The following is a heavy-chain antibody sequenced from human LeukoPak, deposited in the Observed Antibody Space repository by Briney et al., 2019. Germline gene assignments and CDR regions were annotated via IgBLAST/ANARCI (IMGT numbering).Heavy chain of an antibody. V-gene: IGHV4-4*02. Sequence: SETLSLTCAVSGGSISSRNWWTWVRQPPGKGLELIAAIHYTGSTYYNPSFMSRVTISVDTSKNQFSLKLNSLTATDTAVYYCARLPTGYPNWFDTWGQGILVTVSS. D-gene: IGHD5-18*01. J-gene: IGHJ5*02. CDR2: IHYTGST. CDR1: GGSISSRNW. CDR3: ARLPTGYPNWFDT.